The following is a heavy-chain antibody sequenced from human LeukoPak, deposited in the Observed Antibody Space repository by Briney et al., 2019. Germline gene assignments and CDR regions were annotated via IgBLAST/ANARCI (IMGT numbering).Heavy chain of an antibody. Sequence: PGGSLRLSCAASGFTFSGYAMHWVRQAPGKGLEWVALISYDGSNKYYADSVNGRFTISRDNSKNTLYLQMNSLRADDAAVYYCARVGDGYESGDWGMDVWGQGTTVTVSS. D-gene: IGHD5-24*01. J-gene: IGHJ6*02. CDR2: ISYDGSNK. V-gene: IGHV3-30-3*01. CDR1: GFTFSGYA. CDR3: ARVGDGYESGDWGMDV.